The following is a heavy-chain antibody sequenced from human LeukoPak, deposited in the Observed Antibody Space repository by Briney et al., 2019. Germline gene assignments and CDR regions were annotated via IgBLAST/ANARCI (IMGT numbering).Heavy chain of an antibody. J-gene: IGHJ4*02. CDR1: GFSFSSHW. CDR2: INQDGSEK. D-gene: IGHD1-26*01. CDR3: ARAREVGATPFDY. Sequence: GGSLRLSCAASGFSFSSHWMSWVRQAPGKGLEWVANINQDGSEKYYVDSVKGRFTISRDNAKNLLYLQMNSLRAEDTAVYYCARAREVGATPFDYWGQGTLVTVSS. V-gene: IGHV3-7*01.